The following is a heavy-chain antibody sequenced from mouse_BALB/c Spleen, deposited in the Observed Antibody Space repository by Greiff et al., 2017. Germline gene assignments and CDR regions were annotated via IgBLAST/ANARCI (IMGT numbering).Heavy chain of an antibody. Sequence: VQRVESGPGLVAPSQSLSITCTVSGFSLTSYGVHWVRQPPGKGLEWLGVIWAGGSTNYNSALMSRLSISKDNSKSQVFLKMNSLQTDDTAMYYCASHYYGPVDYWGQGTTLTVSS. CDR1: GFSLTSYG. J-gene: IGHJ2*01. D-gene: IGHD1-2*01. CDR2: IWAGGST. V-gene: IGHV2-9*02. CDR3: ASHYYGPVDY.